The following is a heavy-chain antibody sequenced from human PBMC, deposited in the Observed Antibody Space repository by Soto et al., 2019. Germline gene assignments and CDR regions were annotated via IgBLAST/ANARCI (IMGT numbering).Heavy chain of an antibody. V-gene: IGHV1-69*13. CDR3: ARDKPVRGAFDI. J-gene: IGHJ3*02. Sequence: GASVKVSCKASGGTFSSYAISWLRQAPGQGLEWMGGIVPIFGTANYAQKFQGRVTITADESTSTAYMELSSLRSEDTAVYYCARDKPVRGAFDIWGQGTMVTVSS. D-gene: IGHD3-10*01. CDR1: GGTFSSYA. CDR2: IVPIFGTA.